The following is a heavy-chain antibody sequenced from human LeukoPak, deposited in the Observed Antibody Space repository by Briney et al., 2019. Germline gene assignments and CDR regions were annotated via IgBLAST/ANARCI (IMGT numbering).Heavy chain of an antibody. Sequence: GGSLRLSCAASGLTFSNYWMNWVRQLPGKGLEWVANIKQDGSEKYYVDSVKGRFTISRDNAKNSLYLQMNSLRAEDTAVYYCVRELMDVWGQGTTVTV. CDR3: VRELMDV. CDR1: GLTFSNYW. V-gene: IGHV3-7*04. J-gene: IGHJ6*02. CDR2: IKQDGSEK.